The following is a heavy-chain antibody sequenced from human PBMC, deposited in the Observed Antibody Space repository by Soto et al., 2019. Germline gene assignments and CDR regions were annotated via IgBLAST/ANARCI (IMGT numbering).Heavy chain of an antibody. D-gene: IGHD4-4*01. V-gene: IGHV4-34*09. Sequence: TLSLTCAVYGGSFSGYYWSWIRQPPGKGLEWIGYIYHSGSTYYNPSLKSRVTIPVDTSKNQFSLKLSSVTAADTAVYYCATSNPTDAFDIWGQGTMVTVSS. CDR2: IYHSGST. CDR3: ATSNPTDAFDI. CDR1: GGSFSGYY. J-gene: IGHJ3*02.